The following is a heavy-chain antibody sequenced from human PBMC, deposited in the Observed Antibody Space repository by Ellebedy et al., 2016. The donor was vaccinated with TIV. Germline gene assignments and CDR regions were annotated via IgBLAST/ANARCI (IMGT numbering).Heavy chain of an antibody. CDR2: THYRVIS. J-gene: IGHJ5*02. Sequence: SETLSLTXTVSGGSLYSAGYYWGWIRQPPGKGLEWVGYTHYRVISKYNPSLNGRATMSVDTSKNQFSLKLTSVSAPDTAVYYCARLPAIPTSLAWFDPWGQGILVTVSS. CDR3: ARLPAIPTSLAWFDP. V-gene: IGHV4-61*08. CDR1: GGSLYSAGYY. D-gene: IGHD2-2*01.